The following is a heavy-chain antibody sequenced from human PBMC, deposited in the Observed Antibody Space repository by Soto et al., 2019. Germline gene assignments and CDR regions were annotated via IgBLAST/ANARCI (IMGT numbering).Heavy chain of an antibody. CDR3: ARDLRSYYGSGFGS. J-gene: IGHJ5*01. CDR1: GFTFSSYG. V-gene: IGHV3-33*01. CDR2: IWYDGSNK. D-gene: IGHD3-10*01. Sequence: QVQLVETGGGVVQPGRSLRLSCAAPGFTFSSYGMHWVRQAPGKGREWVAVIWYDGSNKYYADSVKGRFTISRDNSKNTQYLQMNSRRAEDTAVYYCARDLRSYYGSGFGSWGQGTLVTVSS.